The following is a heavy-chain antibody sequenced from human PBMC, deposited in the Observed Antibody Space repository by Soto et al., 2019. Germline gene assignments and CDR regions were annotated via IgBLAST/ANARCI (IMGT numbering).Heavy chain of an antibody. CDR3: ARPGGEQWQDHWYFDR. V-gene: IGHV5-51*01. CDR2: IYPGDSNT. J-gene: IGHJ2*01. D-gene: IGHD6-19*01. Sequence: GESLKISCKSSGYSFTSYWIAWVRQMPGKGLEWMGIIYPGDSNTRYSPSFQGQVTISADKSISTAYLQWSSLKASDTAMYYCARPGGEQWQDHWYFDRWGRGTLVTVSS. CDR1: GYSFTSYW.